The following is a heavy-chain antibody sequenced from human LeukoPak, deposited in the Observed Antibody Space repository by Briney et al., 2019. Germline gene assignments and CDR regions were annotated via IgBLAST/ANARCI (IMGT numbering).Heavy chain of an antibody. CDR2: IYYSGST. CDR1: GGSISSYY. CDR3: ARLPLGIGGIDY. D-gene: IGHD1-26*01. Sequence: PSETLSLTCTVSGGSISSYYWSWIRQPPGKGLEWIGYIYYSGSTNYNPSLKSRVTISVDTSKNQFSLKLSSVTAADTAVYYCARLPLGIGGIDYWGQGTLVTVSS. J-gene: IGHJ4*02. V-gene: IGHV4-59*08.